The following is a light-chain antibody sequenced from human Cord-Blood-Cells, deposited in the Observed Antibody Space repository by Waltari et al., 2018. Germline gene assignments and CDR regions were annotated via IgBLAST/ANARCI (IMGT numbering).Light chain of an antibody. CDR1: RSDVGSYNL. CDR2: EGS. Sequence: QSALTPPASVSGSPGQSLTISCTGTRSDVGSYNLVSWYQQHPGKAPKLMIYEGSKRPSGVSNRFSGSKSGNTASLTISGLQAEDEADYYCCSYAGSSTLVFGGGTKLTVL. J-gene: IGLJ3*02. V-gene: IGLV2-23*01. CDR3: CSYAGSSTLV.